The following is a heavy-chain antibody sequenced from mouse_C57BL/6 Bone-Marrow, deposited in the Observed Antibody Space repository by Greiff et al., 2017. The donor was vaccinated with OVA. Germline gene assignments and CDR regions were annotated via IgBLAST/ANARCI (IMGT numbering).Heavy chain of an antibody. CDR2: ISYSGST. D-gene: IGHD1-1*01. Sequence: EVQLMESGPGLAKPSQTLSLTCSVTGYSIPSDYWNWIRKFPGHKLEYMGYISYSGSTYYNPSLNSRISITRDTSKNPYYLQLNAGTTEDTATYYCERASAYYGSSWGAMDYWGQGTSVTVSS. J-gene: IGHJ4*01. V-gene: IGHV3-8*01. CDR3: ERASAYYGSSWGAMDY. CDR1: GYSIPSDY.